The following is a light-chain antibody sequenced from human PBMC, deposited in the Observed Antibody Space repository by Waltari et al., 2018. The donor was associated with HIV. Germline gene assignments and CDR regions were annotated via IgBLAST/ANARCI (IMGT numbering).Light chain of an antibody. CDR1: SNDVGRYDF. Sequence: QSALTQPPSASGPPGQSVTISCTGTSNDVGRYDFVSWYQLRPGNVPKLILYEVTKRAAGVAVRFSGSKSGNTASLTVSGLQNDDEADYYCSSYAANNTFVIFGGGTRLTVL. V-gene: IGLV2-8*01. J-gene: IGLJ2*01. CDR2: EVT. CDR3: SSYAANNTFVI.